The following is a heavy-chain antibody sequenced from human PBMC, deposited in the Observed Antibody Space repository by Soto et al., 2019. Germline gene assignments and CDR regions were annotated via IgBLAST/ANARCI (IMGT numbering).Heavy chain of an antibody. CDR2: INPKSGGT. J-gene: IGHJ6*02. V-gene: IGHV1-2*04. D-gene: IGHD2-8*01. CDR3: ARGHSTDCSNGVCSFFYNHEMDV. Sequence: ASVKVSCKASGYSFTDYHIHWARQAPGQGLEWLGRINPKSGGTSTAQKFQGWVTMTRDRSISTVYMELTRLRSDDTAVYFCARGHSTDCSNGVCSFFYNHEMDVWGQGTTVTVSS. CDR1: GYSFTDYH.